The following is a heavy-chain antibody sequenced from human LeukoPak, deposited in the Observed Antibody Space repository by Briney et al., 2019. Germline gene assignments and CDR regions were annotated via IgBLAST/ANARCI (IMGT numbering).Heavy chain of an antibody. CDR1: GFTFSNFG. Sequence: GGSLRLSCAASGFTFSNFGMSWVRQAPGKGLDWVSLISGSGGITYYADSVKGRFTISRDNSKNTLYLQMNSLRAEDTAVYYCAKDRVAGFAYFYMDVWGRGTTVTISS. CDR3: AKDRVAGFAYFYMDV. V-gene: IGHV3-23*01. J-gene: IGHJ6*03. D-gene: IGHD6-19*01. CDR2: ISGSGGIT.